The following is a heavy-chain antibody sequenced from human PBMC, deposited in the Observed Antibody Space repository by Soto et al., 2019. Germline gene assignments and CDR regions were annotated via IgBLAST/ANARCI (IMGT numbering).Heavy chain of an antibody. CDR1: GFTFSSYS. Sequence: GGSLRLSCAASGFTFSSYSMNWVRQAPGKGLEWVSYISSSSSTIYYADSVKGRFTISRDNAKNSLYLQMNSLRDEDTAVYYCAIIVVVTPRLRKKDFDIWGQGTMVTVSS. V-gene: IGHV3-48*02. J-gene: IGHJ3*02. CDR2: ISSSSSTI. CDR3: AIIVVVTPRLRKKDFDI. D-gene: IGHD2-21*02.